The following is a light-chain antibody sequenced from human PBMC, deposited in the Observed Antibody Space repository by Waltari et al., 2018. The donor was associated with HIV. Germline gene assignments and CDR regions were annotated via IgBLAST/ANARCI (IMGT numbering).Light chain of an antibody. CDR3: VLYMGGGIWV. Sequence: QTVVTQEPSFSVSPGGKVTLTCGLSSGSVSTSYHPSRYQQTPGQAPRTLIYSTNTRSSGVPDRFSGSILGNKAALTITGAQADDESDYYCVLYMGGGIWVFGGGTKVTVL. CDR2: STN. CDR1: SGSVSTSYH. J-gene: IGLJ3*02. V-gene: IGLV8-61*01.